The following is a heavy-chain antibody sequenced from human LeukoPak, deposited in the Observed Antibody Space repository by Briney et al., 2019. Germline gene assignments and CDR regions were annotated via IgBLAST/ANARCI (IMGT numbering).Heavy chain of an antibody. V-gene: IGHV4-59*08. D-gene: IGHD3-22*01. J-gene: IGHJ5*02. CDR3: ARRPYEGRFDP. Sequence: SETLSLTCTVSGGSLSSYYWSWIRQPPGKGLEWIGYIYYSGSTNYNPSLKSRVTISVDTSKSQFSLKLSSVTAADTAVYYCARRPYEGRFDPWGQGTLVTVSS. CDR1: GGSLSSYY. CDR2: IYYSGST.